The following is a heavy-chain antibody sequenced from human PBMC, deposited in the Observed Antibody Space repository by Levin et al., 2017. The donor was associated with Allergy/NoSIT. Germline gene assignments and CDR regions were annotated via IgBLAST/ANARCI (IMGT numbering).Heavy chain of an antibody. CDR3: ARAGHYDSSGYYKNWYFDL. V-gene: IGHV3-21*01. J-gene: IGHJ2*01. CDR2: ISSSSSYI. CDR1: GFTFSSYS. D-gene: IGHD3-22*01. Sequence: SCAASGFTFSSYSMNWVRQAPGKGLEWVSSISSSSSYIYYADSVKGRFTISRDNAKNSLYLRMNSLRAEDTAVYYCARAGHYDSSGYYKNWYFDLWGRGTLVTVSS.